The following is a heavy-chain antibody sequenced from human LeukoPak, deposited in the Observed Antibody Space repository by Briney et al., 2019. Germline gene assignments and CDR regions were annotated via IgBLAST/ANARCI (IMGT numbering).Heavy chain of an antibody. CDR1: GLTFSSYW. D-gene: IGHD3-9*01. J-gene: IGHJ3*02. CDR2: IKQDGSEK. Sequence: PGGSLRLSCAASGLTFSSYWMSWVRQAPGKGLEWVANIKQDGSEKYYVDSVKGRFTISRDNAKNSLYLQMNSLRAEDTAVYYCARFTPRYLGAFDIWGQGTMVTVSS. V-gene: IGHV3-7*03. CDR3: ARFTPRYLGAFDI.